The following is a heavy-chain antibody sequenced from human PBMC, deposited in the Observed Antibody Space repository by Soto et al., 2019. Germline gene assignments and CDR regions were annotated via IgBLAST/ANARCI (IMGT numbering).Heavy chain of an antibody. CDR3: TTSQWVRGLMKLPYYFDY. CDR1: GFIFSNAW. D-gene: IGHD3-10*01. Sequence: EVQLVESGGGLVKPGGSLRLSCAASGFIFSNAWMSWVRQAPGKGLEWVGRIKSKTDGGTTDYAAPVKGRFIISRDDSKNTLFLQMNSLKTEDTGVYYCTTSQWVRGLMKLPYYFDYWGQGTLVTVSS. J-gene: IGHJ4*02. V-gene: IGHV3-15*01. CDR2: IKSKTDGGTT.